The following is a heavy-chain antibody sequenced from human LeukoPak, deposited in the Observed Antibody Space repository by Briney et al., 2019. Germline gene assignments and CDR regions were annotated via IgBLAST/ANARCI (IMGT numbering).Heavy chain of an antibody. CDR3: ARVSMIVVVDAFDI. D-gene: IGHD3-22*01. CDR2: ISAYNGNT. V-gene: IGHV1-18*01. CDR1: GYTFTSYG. Sequence: ASVKVSCKASGYTFTSYGISWVRQAPGQGLEGMGWISAYNGNTNYAQKLQGRVTMTTDTSTSTASMELRSLRSDDTAVYYCARVSMIVVVDAFDIWGQGTMVSVSS. J-gene: IGHJ3*02.